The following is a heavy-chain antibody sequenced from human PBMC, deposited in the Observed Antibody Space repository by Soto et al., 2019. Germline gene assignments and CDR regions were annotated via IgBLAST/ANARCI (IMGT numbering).Heavy chain of an antibody. CDR2: IYYSGST. V-gene: IGHV4-31*03. J-gene: IGHJ6*02. Sequence: QVQLQESGPGLVKPSQTLSLTCTVSGGSISSGGYYWSWIRQHPGQGPEWIGYIYYSGSTYYNPSRTRRATMSVDTSKDQFSLKLSSVTAAYTAVYYCARDRRGYYYSYYCYGMDVWGQGTTVTVSS. CDR1: GGSISSGGYY. CDR3: ARDRRGYYYSYYCYGMDV. D-gene: IGHD3-22*01.